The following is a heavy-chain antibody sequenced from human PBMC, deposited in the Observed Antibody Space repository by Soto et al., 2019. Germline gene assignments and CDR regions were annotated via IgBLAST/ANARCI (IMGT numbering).Heavy chain of an antibody. CDR3: GRCNGDDCHSPFDY. J-gene: IGHJ4*02. CDR1: GFTFSNYA. Sequence: QVQLVESGGGVVQPGGSLRLSCAASGFTFSNYAMHWVRQAPGKGLEWVADITKNGRNKDYADSVKGRLAISRDNSQNTLEMQMNSLRVEDTAKDYCGRCNGDDCHSPFDYWGQGTLVTVSS. V-gene: IGHV3-30*03. D-gene: IGHD2-8*01. CDR2: ITKNGRNK.